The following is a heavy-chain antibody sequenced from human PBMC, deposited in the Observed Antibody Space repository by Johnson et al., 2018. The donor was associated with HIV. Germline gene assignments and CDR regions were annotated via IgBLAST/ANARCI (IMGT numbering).Heavy chain of an antibody. Sequence: QVLLVESGGGLVQPGGSLRLSCAASGFNFSDYYMSWIRQAPGKGLEWISYISNSGSTIYYVDSVKGRFTISRDNAKNSLYLQMNSLKTEDTAVYYCTTGSSGSNAFDIWGQGTMVTVSS. CDR2: ISNSGSTI. V-gene: IGHV3-11*01. D-gene: IGHD3-22*01. CDR3: TTGSSGSNAFDI. CDR1: GFNFSDYY. J-gene: IGHJ3*02.